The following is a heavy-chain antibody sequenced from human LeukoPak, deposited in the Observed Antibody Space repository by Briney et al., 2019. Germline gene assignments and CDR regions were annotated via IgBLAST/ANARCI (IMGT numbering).Heavy chain of an antibody. CDR3: ARVWCVVRGVPNWFDP. J-gene: IGHJ5*02. V-gene: IGHV5-51*01. CDR1: GYSFTSYW. Sequence: GESLKISCKGSGYSFTSYWIGWVRQMPGKGLEWMGIIYPGDSDTRYSPSFQGQVTISADKSISTAYLQWSSLKASDIAMYYCARVWCVVRGVPNWFDPWGQGTLVTVSS. D-gene: IGHD3-10*01. CDR2: IYPGDSDT.